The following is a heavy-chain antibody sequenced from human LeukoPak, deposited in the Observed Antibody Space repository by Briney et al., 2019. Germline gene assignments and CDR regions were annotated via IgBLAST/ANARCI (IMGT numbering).Heavy chain of an antibody. J-gene: IGHJ4*02. CDR1: GGTFSSYA. Sequence: SVKVSCKASGGTFSSYAISWVRQAPGQGLEWMGGIIPIFGTANYAQEFQGRVTITTDESTSTAYMELSSLRSEDTAVYYCATHQGYCTNGVCQLDYWGQGTLVTVSS. CDR3: ATHQGYCTNGVCQLDY. V-gene: IGHV1-69*05. CDR2: IIPIFGTA. D-gene: IGHD2-8*01.